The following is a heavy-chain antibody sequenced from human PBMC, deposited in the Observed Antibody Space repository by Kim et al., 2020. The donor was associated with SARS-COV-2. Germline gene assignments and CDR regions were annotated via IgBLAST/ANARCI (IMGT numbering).Heavy chain of an antibody. Sequence: GESLKISCEASEYTFPTFWIAWVRQMPGKGLEWMGFIFPDDSDTKYSPASQGQVTISVDKSLRTAYLQWSSLKASDTATYYCARHSKSKKRCNVVWDNYRSNSFETWGQGTLVTVSS. J-gene: IGHJ5*02. V-gene: IGHV5-51*01. D-gene: IGHD3-16*02. CDR1: EYTFPTFW. CDR2: IFPDDSDT. CDR3: ARHSKSKKRCNVVWDNYRSNSFET.